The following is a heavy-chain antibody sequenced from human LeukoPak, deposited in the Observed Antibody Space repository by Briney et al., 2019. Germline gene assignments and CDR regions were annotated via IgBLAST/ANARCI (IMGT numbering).Heavy chain of an antibody. CDR2: ISTDNGNT. D-gene: IGHD5-18*01. J-gene: IGHJ6*03. CDR1: GYTFTNYG. V-gene: IGHV1-18*01. Sequence: ASVKVSCRASGYTFTNYGISWVRQAPGQGLEWMGWISTDNGNTNYAQKLQGRVTMTTDTSTSTAYMELRSLRSDDTAVYYCARERYSYGPLYYYYMDVWGKGTTVTVSS. CDR3: ARERYSYGPLYYYYMDV.